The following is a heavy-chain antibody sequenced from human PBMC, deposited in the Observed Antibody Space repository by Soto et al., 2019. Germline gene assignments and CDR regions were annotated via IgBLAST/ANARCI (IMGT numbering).Heavy chain of an antibody. CDR3: ASLTVTTLTLGY. Sequence: SETLSLTCTVSGGSISSGDYYWSWIRQPPGKGLEWIGYIYYSGSTYYNPSLKSRVTISVDTSKNQFSLKLSSVTAADTAVYYCASLTVTTLTLGYWGQGTLVTVSS. CDR2: IYYSGST. J-gene: IGHJ4*02. D-gene: IGHD4-4*01. V-gene: IGHV4-30-4*01. CDR1: GGSISSGDYY.